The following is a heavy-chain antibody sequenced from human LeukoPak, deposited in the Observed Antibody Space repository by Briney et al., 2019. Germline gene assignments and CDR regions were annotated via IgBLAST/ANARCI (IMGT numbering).Heavy chain of an antibody. CDR2: IRYDGSNK. CDR1: GFTCSSYG. V-gene: IGHV3-30*02. CDR3: AKDRFLEWLSQYYFDY. Sequence: GGSLRLSCAASGFTCSSYGMHWVRQAPGKGLEWVAFIRYDGSNKYYADSVKGRFTISRDNSKNTLYLQMDSLRAEDTAVYYCAKDRFLEWLSQYYFDYWGQGTLVTVSS. D-gene: IGHD3-3*01. J-gene: IGHJ4*02.